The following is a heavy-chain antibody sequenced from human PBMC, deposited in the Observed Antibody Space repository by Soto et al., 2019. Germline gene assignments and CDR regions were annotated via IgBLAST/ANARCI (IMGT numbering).Heavy chain of an antibody. CDR2: IDYNGVT. CDR1: GASISSRDYY. V-gene: IGHV4-39*01. Sequence: PSETLSLTCSVSGASISSRDYYWGWIRQTPGKGLEWIGNIDYNGVTYYNPSLKSRVTVSKDTSKNQFSLKGASVTAADTAIYYCGRVMIGTSRHTDSDYWGQGTQVTVSS. CDR3: GRVMIGTSRHTDSDY. D-gene: IGHD2-2*01. J-gene: IGHJ4*02.